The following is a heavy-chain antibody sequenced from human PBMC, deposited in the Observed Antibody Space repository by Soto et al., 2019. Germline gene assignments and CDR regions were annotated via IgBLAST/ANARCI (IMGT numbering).Heavy chain of an antibody. D-gene: IGHD3-22*01. Sequence: PGGSLRLSCAASGFTFSDYYMSWIRQAPGKGLEWVSYISSSGSTIYYADSVKGRFTISRDNAKNSLYLQMNSLRAEDTAVYYCARGLIHYYDTPYGMDVWGQGTMVTVSS. CDR3: ARGLIHYYDTPYGMDV. CDR1: GFTFSDYY. J-gene: IGHJ6*02. CDR2: ISSSGSTI. V-gene: IGHV3-11*04.